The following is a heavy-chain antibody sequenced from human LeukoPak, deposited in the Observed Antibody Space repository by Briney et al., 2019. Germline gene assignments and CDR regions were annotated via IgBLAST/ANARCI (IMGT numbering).Heavy chain of an antibody. CDR2: IYYSGST. J-gene: IGHJ5*02. CDR3: ARDFGTASYSGYGGFDP. Sequence: SETLSLTCTVSGGSISSYYWSWIRQPPGKGLEWIGYIYYSGSTNYNPSLKSRVTISVDTSKNQFSLKLSSVTAADTAVYYCARDFGTASYSGYGGFDPWGQGTLVTVSS. V-gene: IGHV4-59*01. CDR1: GGSISSYY. D-gene: IGHD5-12*01.